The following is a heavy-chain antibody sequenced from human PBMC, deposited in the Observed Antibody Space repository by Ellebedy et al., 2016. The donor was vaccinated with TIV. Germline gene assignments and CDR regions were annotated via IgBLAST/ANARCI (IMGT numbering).Heavy chain of an antibody. Sequence: GGSLRLSXAASGFTFSSYWMSWVRQAPGKGLEWVANIKEDGSEKFYVDSVKGRFTISRDNARNSLYLQMNSLRAEDTALYYCARDVYGDYFFDHWGQGTLVTVSS. J-gene: IGHJ4*02. CDR3: ARDVYGDYFFDH. CDR1: GFTFSSYW. CDR2: IKEDGSEK. D-gene: IGHD4-17*01. V-gene: IGHV3-7*03.